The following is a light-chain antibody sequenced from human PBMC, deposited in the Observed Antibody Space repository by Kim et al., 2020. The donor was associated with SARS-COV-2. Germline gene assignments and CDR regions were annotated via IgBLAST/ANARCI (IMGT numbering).Light chain of an antibody. J-gene: IGKJ1*01. CDR2: GAS. Sequence: EIVVTQSPATLSVSPGERATLSCRASQSVNTNLAWSPHKRGQAPRLIVYGASTRATGIPARFSGSGSGTEFTLTISSLQSEDFAVYYCQEYNSWPRTFGQGTQVDI. CDR1: QSVNTN. CDR3: QEYNSWPRT. V-gene: IGKV3D-15*01.